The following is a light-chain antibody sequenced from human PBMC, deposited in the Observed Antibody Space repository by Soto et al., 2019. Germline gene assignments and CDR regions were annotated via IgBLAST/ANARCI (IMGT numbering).Light chain of an antibody. CDR3: QTWGTGPLV. J-gene: IGLJ2*01. Sequence: QLVLTQSPSASASLGASVKLTCTLSSGHSSYAIAWHQQQPEKGPRYLMKLNSDGSHSKGDGIPDRFSGSSSGAERYLTXSSLQSEDEADYYCQTWGTGPLVFGGGTKLTVL. CDR2: LNSDGSH. V-gene: IGLV4-69*01. CDR1: SGHSSYA.